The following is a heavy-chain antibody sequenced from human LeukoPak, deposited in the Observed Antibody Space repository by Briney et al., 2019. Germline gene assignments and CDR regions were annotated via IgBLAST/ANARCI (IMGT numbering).Heavy chain of an antibody. V-gene: IGHV4-39*01. CDR1: GGSISSSSYY. Sequence: SETLSLTCTVSGGSISSSSYYWGWIRQPPGKGLEWIGSIYYSGSTYYNPSLKGRVTISVDTSKNQFSLKLSSVTAADTAVYYCARRYYYDSSGSSAFDIWGQGTMVTVSS. CDR3: ARRYYYDSSGSSAFDI. CDR2: IYYSGST. J-gene: IGHJ3*02. D-gene: IGHD3-22*01.